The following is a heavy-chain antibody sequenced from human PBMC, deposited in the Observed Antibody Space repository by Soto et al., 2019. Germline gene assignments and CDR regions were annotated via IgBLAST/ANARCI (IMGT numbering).Heavy chain of an antibody. CDR3: ARDFRSRYSYGYSSVINYYYYGMDV. CDR1: GFTFSSYG. D-gene: IGHD5-18*01. Sequence: QVQLVESGGGVVQPGRSLRLSCAASGFTFSSYGMHWVRQAPGKGLEWVAVIWYDGSNKYYADSVKGRFTISRDNSKNTLYLQMNSLRAEDTAVYYCARDFRSRYSYGYSSVINYYYYGMDVWSQGTTVTVSS. J-gene: IGHJ6*02. V-gene: IGHV3-33*01. CDR2: IWYDGSNK.